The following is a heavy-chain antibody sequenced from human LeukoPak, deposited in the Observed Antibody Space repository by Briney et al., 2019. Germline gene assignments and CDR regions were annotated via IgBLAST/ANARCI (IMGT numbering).Heavy chain of an antibody. CDR2: IYSGGST. D-gene: IGHD2-2*01. CDR3: ARGLGYCTSTTCLLPFDY. V-gene: IGHV3-53*01. CDR1: GFTVSTYY. J-gene: IGHJ4*02. Sequence: GGSLRLSCAASGFTVSTYYMTWVRQAPGKGLECVSVIYSGGSTYYEDSVKGRFTVSRDNSKNTLYLQMNSLRAEDTAMYYCARGLGYCTSTTCLLPFDYWGQGTLVTVSS.